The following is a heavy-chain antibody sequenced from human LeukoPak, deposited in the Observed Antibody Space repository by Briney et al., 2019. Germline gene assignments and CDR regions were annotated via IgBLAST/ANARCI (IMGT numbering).Heavy chain of an antibody. D-gene: IGHD3-22*01. V-gene: IGHV3-53*01. J-gene: IGHJ4*02. CDR3: ARWLCNGASCYYGY. CDR2: IYSGGST. CDR1: GFTVSSNY. Sequence: KTGGSLRLSCAASGFTVSSNYMSWVRQAPGKGLEWVSVIYSGGSTYYADSVKGRFTISRDNSKNTLYLQMDSLRVDDTAIYYCARWLCNGASCYYGYWGQGTLVTVSS.